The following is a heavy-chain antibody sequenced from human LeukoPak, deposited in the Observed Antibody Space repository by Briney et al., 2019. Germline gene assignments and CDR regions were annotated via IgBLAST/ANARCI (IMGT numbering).Heavy chain of an antibody. J-gene: IGHJ4*02. D-gene: IGHD3-16*01. CDR1: GGSISSYY. Sequence: PSETLSLTCTVSGGSISSYYWSWIRQPPGKGLEWIGYIYYSGSTNYNPSLKSRVTISVDTSKNQFSLKLSSVTAADTAVYYCARVRLRGPSPDDFDYWGQGTLVTVSS. CDR3: ARVRLRGPSPDDFDY. V-gene: IGHV4-59*01. CDR2: IYYSGST.